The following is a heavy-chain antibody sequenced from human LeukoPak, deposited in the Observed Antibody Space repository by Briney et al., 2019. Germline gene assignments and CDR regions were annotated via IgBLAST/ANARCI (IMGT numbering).Heavy chain of an antibody. Sequence: GGSLRLSCAASGFTVSTNYMSWVRQAPGKGLEWVSLIYSGGITQYADSVKGRFTISRDNSKNTLSLQMTSLRGEDTAVYHCARDSYYDSSGYRKHDGFDIWGQGTLVTVSS. CDR1: GFTVSTNY. D-gene: IGHD3-22*01. V-gene: IGHV3-66*01. CDR3: ARDSYYDSSGYRKHDGFDI. J-gene: IGHJ3*02. CDR2: IYSGGIT.